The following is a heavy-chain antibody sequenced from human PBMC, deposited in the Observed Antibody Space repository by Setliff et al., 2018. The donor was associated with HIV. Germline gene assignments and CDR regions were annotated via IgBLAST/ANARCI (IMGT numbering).Heavy chain of an antibody. Sequence: RASVKVSCKASGGTFSSYAISWVRQAPGQGLEWMGGIIPIFGTANYAQKFQGRVTITADESTSTAYMELSSLRSEDTAVYYCASVGMATISAFDIWGQGTMVTVSS. CDR1: GGTFSSYA. V-gene: IGHV1-69*13. CDR3: ASVGMATISAFDI. D-gene: IGHD5-12*01. J-gene: IGHJ3*02. CDR2: IIPIFGTA.